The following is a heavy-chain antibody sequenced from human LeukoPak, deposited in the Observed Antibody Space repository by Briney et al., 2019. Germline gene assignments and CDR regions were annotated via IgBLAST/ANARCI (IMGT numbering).Heavy chain of an antibody. J-gene: IGHJ4*02. CDR2: IYYSGST. D-gene: IGHD4-23*01. CDR1: GGSISSYY. V-gene: IGHV4-59*01. Sequence: SETLSLTCTVSGGSISSYYWSWIRQPPGKGLEWIGYIYYSGSTNYNPSLKSRVTISVDTSKNQFSLKLSSVTAADTAVYYCARQHDYGGKGVGYWGQGTLVTVSS. CDR3: ARQHDYGGKGVGY.